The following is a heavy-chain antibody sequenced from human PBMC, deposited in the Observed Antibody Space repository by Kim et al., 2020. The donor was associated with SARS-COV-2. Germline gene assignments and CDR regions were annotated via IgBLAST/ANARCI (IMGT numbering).Heavy chain of an antibody. Sequence: GGSLRLSCTASGFTFGDYAMSWVRQAPGKGLEWVGFIRSKAYGGTTEYAASVKGRFTISRDDSKSIAYLQMNSLKTEDTAVYYCTRDGEMGYYYGSGSYYPVYYFDYWGQGTLVTVSS. J-gene: IGHJ4*02. CDR1: GFTFGDYA. CDR3: TRDGEMGYYYGSGSYYPVYYFDY. CDR2: IRSKAYGGTT. D-gene: IGHD3-10*01. V-gene: IGHV3-49*04.